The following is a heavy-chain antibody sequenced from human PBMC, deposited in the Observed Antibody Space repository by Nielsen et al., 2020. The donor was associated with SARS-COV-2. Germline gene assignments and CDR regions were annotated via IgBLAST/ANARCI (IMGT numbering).Heavy chain of an antibody. J-gene: IGHJ5*02. V-gene: IGHV4-39*07. D-gene: IGHD2-21*02. Sequence: SETLSLTCTVSGGSISSSSYYWGWIRQPPGKGLEWIGSIYYSGSTNYNPSLKSRVTISVDTSKNQFSLKLSSVTAADTAVYYCARPYCGGDCYWNWFDPWGQGTLVTVSS. CDR1: GGSISSSSYY. CDR2: IYYSGST. CDR3: ARPYCGGDCYWNWFDP.